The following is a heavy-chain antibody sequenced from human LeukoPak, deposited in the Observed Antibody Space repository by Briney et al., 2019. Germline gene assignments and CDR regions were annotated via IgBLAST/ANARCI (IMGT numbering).Heavy chain of an antibody. V-gene: IGHV3-23*01. J-gene: IGHJ5*02. CDR3: AKDLRTTDTSGYYH. CDR2: ISGGGHNT. Sequence: GGSLRLSCAASEFNFSIYAMSWVRQAPGKGLEWVSAISGGGHNTYYADSVKGRFTISRDNSNYTLYLQMNSLRAEDTAMYYCAKDLRTTDTSGYYHWGQGTLVTVSS. D-gene: IGHD3-22*01. CDR1: EFNFSIYA.